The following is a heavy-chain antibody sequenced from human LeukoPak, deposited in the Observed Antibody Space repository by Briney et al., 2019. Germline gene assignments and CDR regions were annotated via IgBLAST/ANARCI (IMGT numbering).Heavy chain of an antibody. CDR1: GFTFSQFG. CDR3: ARDRGTTSSAGYYFDY. CDR2: IWYDGSEK. V-gene: IGHV3-33*01. Sequence: PGGSLRLSCAASGFTFSQFGMHWVRQAPGNGLEWVAIIWYDGSEKFYGDSVKGRFTISRDNSKNTLYLQMNSLRAEDTAVYYCARDRGTTSSAGYYFDYWGQGTLVTVSS. J-gene: IGHJ4*02. D-gene: IGHD6-6*01.